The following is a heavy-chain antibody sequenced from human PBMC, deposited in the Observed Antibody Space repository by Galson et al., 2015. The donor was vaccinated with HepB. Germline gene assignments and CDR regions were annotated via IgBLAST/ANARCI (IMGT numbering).Heavy chain of an antibody. CDR1: GGSISSYY. J-gene: IGHJ6*02. Sequence: ETLSLTCTVSGGSISSYYWSWIRQPPGKGLEWIGYIYYSGSTNYNPSLKSRVTISVDTSKNQFSLKLSSVTAADTAVYYCARDDPVSSSSFIHYYGMDVWGQGTTVTVSS. CDR2: IYYSGST. CDR3: ARDDPVSSSSFIHYYGMDV. D-gene: IGHD6-13*01. V-gene: IGHV4-59*01.